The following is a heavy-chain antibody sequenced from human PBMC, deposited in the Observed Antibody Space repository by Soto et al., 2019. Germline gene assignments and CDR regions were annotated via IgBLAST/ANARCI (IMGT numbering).Heavy chain of an antibody. Sequence: SETLSLTCAVSGGSISSSNWWSWVRQPPGKGLEWIGEIYHSGSTNYNPSLKSRVTISVDKSKNQFSLKLSSATAADTAVYYCARRGRGQYYYDSSGYYGYWGQGTLVTVSS. CDR3: ARRGRGQYYYDSSGYYGY. V-gene: IGHV4-4*02. CDR2: IYHSGST. D-gene: IGHD3-22*01. CDR1: GGSISSSNW. J-gene: IGHJ4*02.